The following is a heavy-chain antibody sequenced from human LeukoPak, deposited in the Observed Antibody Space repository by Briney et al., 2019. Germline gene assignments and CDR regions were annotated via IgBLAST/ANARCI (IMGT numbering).Heavy chain of an antibody. CDR2: IYYSGST. J-gene: IGHJ4*02. V-gene: IGHV4-39*07. CDR3: ARGMIVGRYYFDY. Sequence: SETLSLTCTVSGGSISSSSYYWGWIRQPPGKGLEWIGSIYYSGSTYYNPSLKSRVTISVDTSKNQFSLKLSSVTAADTAVYYCARGMIVGRYYFDYWGQGTLVTVSS. D-gene: IGHD3-22*01. CDR1: GGSISSSSYY.